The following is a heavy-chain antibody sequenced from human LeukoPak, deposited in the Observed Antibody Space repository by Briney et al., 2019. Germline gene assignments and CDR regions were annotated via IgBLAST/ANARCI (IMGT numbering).Heavy chain of an antibody. Sequence: PSETLSLTCTVSGGSISSYYWSWIRQPAGEGLEWIGRIYISGSTNYNPSLKSRVTMSVDTSKNQFSLKLSSVTAADTAVYYCAREGWEDSSSSWFDPWGQGTLVTVSS. V-gene: IGHV4-4*07. CDR2: IYISGST. D-gene: IGHD6-6*01. CDR3: AREGWEDSSSSWFDP. J-gene: IGHJ5*02. CDR1: GGSISSYY.